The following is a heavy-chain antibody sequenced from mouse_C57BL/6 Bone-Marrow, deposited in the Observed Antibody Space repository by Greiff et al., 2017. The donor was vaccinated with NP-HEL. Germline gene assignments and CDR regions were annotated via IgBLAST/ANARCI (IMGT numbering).Heavy chain of an antibody. CDR1: GYTFTSYW. D-gene: IGHD2-5*01. CDR2: INPSSGYT. CDR3: AYSNYVPWFAY. V-gene: IGHV1-7*01. J-gene: IGHJ3*01. Sequence: VQLVESGAELAKPGASVKLSCKASGYTFTSYWMHWVKQRPGQGLEWIGYINPSSGYTKYNQKFKDKATLTADKSSSTAYMQLSSLTYEDSAVYYCAYSNYVPWFAYWGQGTLVTVSA.